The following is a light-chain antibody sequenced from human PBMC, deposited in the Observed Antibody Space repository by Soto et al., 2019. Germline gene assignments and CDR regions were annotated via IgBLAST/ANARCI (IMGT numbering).Light chain of an antibody. CDR1: EDIANH. V-gene: IGKV1-33*01. CDR2: DAS. J-gene: IGKJ2*01. Sequence: DTQMIQSPHSLSASVGDRVTIACQANEDIANHLNWYRQRPGKAPDLLIYDASNLEPGVPSRFSGAGSGTDFTFTISGLLPEDFATYYCQQFHSLPYTFGQGTKLEI. CDR3: QQFHSLPYT.